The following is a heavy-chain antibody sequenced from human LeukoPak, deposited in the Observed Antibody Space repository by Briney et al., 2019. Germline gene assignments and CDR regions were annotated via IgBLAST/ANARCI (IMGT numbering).Heavy chain of an antibody. CDR1: GFTFSSYG. CDR2: ISGIGGST. Sequence: GGTLRLSCPASGFTFSSYGMSWVRQAPGKGLEWVSAISGIGGSTYYADSVKGRFTISRYNSKNTLYLQMNSLRAEDTAAYYCAKDSKGYSSGGYDAPPDYWGEGTLVTVSS. J-gene: IGHJ4*02. V-gene: IGHV3-23*01. CDR3: AKDSKGYSSGGYDAPPDY. D-gene: IGHD6-19*01.